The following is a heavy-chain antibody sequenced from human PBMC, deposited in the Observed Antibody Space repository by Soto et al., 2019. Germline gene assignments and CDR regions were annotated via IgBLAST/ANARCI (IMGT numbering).Heavy chain of an antibody. CDR2: ISSSSSYI. Sequence: VQLVESGGGLVKPGGSLRLSCAASGFTFSSYSMNWVRQAPGKGLEWVSSISSSSSYIYYADSVKGRFTISRDNAKNSLYLQMNSLRAEDTAVYYCARDHAKDHLGETFPGYWGQGTLVTVSS. J-gene: IGHJ4*02. CDR1: GFTFSSYS. V-gene: IGHV3-21*01. D-gene: IGHD3-16*01. CDR3: ARDHAKDHLGETFPGY.